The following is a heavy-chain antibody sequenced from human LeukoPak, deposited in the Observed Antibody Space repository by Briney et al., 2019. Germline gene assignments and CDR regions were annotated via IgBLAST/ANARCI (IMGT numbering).Heavy chain of an antibody. CDR3: AKDRNWNYDY. V-gene: IGHV3-11*04. CDR2: IKGTGLTT. D-gene: IGHD1-7*01. J-gene: IGHJ4*02. CDR1: GFTFSDYY. Sequence: GGSLRLSCAASGFTFSDYYMSWIRQAPGKGLEWVSTIKGTGLTTYYADSVKGRFTISRDNSKNTLYLQMNSLRAEDTAVYYCAKDRNWNYDYWGQGTLVTVSS.